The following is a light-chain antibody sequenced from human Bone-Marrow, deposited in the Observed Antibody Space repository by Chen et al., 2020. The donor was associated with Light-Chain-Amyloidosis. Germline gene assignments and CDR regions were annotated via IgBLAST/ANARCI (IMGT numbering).Light chain of an antibody. J-gene: IGKJ4*01. CDR1: QSVSSY. Sequence: VLSQSPAPLSLSPGERVTLSCRASQSVSSYLAWSQHQPGQPPRLLFYYASNRAAGIPARFSGSGSGTDFTLTNSSLEPEDCAGYYWQQRSNWPTFGGGTKVEI. CDR3: QQRSNWPT. CDR2: YAS. V-gene: IGKV3-11*01.